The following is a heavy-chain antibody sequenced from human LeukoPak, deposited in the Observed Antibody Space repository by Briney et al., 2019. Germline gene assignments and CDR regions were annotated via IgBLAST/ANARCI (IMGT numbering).Heavy chain of an antibody. CDR2: FDPEDGET. Sequence: ASVKVSCKVSGYTLTELSMHWVRQAPGKGLEWMGGFDPEDGETIYAQKFQGRVTMTEDTSTDTAYMELSSLRSEDAAVYYCATLSPPLVLSDMFEDYWGQGTLVTVSS. D-gene: IGHD3-9*01. J-gene: IGHJ4*02. V-gene: IGHV1-24*01. CDR1: GYTLTELS. CDR3: ATLSPPLVLSDMFEDY.